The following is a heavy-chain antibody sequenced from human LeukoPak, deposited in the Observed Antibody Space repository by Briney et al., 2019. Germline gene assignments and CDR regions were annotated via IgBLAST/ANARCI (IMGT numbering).Heavy chain of an antibody. J-gene: IGHJ5*02. Sequence: KPSETLSLTCTVSGGSMRSYYWSWIRQPPGKGLEWIGYIYYSGSTNYNPSLKSRVTISVDTSKNQFSLKLSSVTAADTAVYYCARAYYGDFWSGYPNWFDPWGQGTLVTVSS. CDR3: ARAYYGDFWSGYPNWFDP. V-gene: IGHV4-59*01. CDR2: IYYSGST. CDR1: GGSMRSYY. D-gene: IGHD3-3*01.